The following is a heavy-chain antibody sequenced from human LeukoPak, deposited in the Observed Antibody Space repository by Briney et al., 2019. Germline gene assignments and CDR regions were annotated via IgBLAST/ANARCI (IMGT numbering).Heavy chain of an antibody. J-gene: IGHJ6*03. Sequence: SETLSLTCAVYGGSFSGYYWSWIRQPPGKGLEGIGESNQSGSTNYNPSLKSRVTISVDTSRNQFSLKLSSVTAADTAVYYCARGSNFWSGYYPRWYYYMDVWGKGTTVTVSS. CDR1: GGSFSGYY. D-gene: IGHD3-3*01. CDR3: ARGSNFWSGYYPRWYYYMDV. CDR2: SNQSGST. V-gene: IGHV4-34*01.